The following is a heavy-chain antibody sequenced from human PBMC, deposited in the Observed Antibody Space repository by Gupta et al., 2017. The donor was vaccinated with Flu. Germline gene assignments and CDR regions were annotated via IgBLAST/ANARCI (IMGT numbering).Heavy chain of an antibody. CDR1: GGSFSGYY. D-gene: IGHD6-6*01. V-gene: IGHV4-34*01. CDR3: ARVYSSSSRAMAGDY. CDR2: INHSGST. Sequence: QVQLQQWGAGLLKPSETLSLTCAVYGGSFSGYYWSWIRQPPGKGLEWIGEINHSGSTNYNPSLKSRVTISVDTSKNQFSLKLSSVTAADTAVYYCARVYSSSSRAMAGDYWGQGTLVTVSS. J-gene: IGHJ4*02.